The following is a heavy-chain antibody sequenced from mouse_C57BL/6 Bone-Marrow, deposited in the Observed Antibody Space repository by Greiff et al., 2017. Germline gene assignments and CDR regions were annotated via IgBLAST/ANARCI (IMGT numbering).Heavy chain of an antibody. CDR3: ARSIVKYFDV. Sequence: QVQLQQPGAELVRPGSSVKLSCKASGYTFTSYWMDLVKQRPGQGLEWIGNIYPSDSETHYNQKFKDKATLTVDKSSSTAYMQLSSLTSEDSAVYYCARSIVKYFDVWGTGTTVTVSS. V-gene: IGHV1-61*01. D-gene: IGHD2-5*01. CDR2: IYPSDSET. J-gene: IGHJ1*03. CDR1: GYTFTSYW.